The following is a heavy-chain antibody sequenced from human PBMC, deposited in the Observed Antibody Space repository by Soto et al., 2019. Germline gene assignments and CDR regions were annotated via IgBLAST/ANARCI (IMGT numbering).Heavy chain of an antibody. D-gene: IGHD3-22*01. CDR3: ARGFRDYYDSSGYNSYFDY. CDR1: GYTFTSYG. CDR2: ISAYNGNT. Sequence: EASVKVSCKASGYTFTSYGISWVRQAPGQGLEWMGWISAYNGNTNYAQKLQGRVTMTTDTSTSTAYMELRSLRSDDTAVYYCARGFRDYYDSSGYNSYFDYWGQGTLVTVSS. V-gene: IGHV1-18*04. J-gene: IGHJ4*02.